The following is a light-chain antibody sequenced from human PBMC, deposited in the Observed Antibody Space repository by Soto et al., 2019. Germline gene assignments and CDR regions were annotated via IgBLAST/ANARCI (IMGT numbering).Light chain of an antibody. J-gene: IGLJ3*02. CDR1: SSDVGSYNR. Sequence: QSVLTQPPSVSGSPGQSVTISCTGTSSDVGSYNRVSWYQQPPGTAPKLMIYEVTTRPSGVPNRFSASKSCNTASLTISGLQAEDEADYYCTSYTSSRTWVFGGGTKVTVL. CDR2: EVT. CDR3: TSYTSSRTWV. V-gene: IGLV2-18*02.